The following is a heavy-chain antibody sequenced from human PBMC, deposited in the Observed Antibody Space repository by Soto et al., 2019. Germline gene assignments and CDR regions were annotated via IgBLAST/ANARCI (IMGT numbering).Heavy chain of an antibody. CDR3: ARPYCSGGSCYYQTPTFFDY. CDR2: ISSNGGST. J-gene: IGHJ4*02. V-gene: IGHV3-64*01. D-gene: IGHD2-15*01. CDR1: GFTFSSYA. Sequence: GGSLRLSCAASGFTFSSYAMHWVRQAPGKGLEYVSAISSNGGSTYYANSVKGRFTISRDNSKNTLYLQMGSLRAEDMAVYYCARPYCSGGSCYYQTPTFFDYWGQGTLVTVSS.